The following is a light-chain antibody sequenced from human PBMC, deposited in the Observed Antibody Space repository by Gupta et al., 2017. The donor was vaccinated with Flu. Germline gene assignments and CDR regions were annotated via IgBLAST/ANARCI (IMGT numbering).Light chain of an antibody. CDR3: ALYWGGGPQWV. Sequence: QTAVTQEPSVSVSPGATVTLTCAFNSGSVSTSNYPAWYQQAPGQAPRTVIYSTNVRSSGVPDRFSGFIMDNKAALTITGAQANDEANYYCALYWGGGPQWVFGGGTKLTVL. J-gene: IGLJ3*02. V-gene: IGLV8-61*01. CDR1: SGSVSTSNY. CDR2: STN.